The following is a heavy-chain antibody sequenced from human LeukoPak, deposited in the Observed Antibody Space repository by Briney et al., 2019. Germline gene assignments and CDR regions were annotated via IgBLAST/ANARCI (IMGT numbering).Heavy chain of an antibody. J-gene: IGHJ4*02. D-gene: IGHD6-13*01. CDR1: GFTFSSYT. CDR3: AKDKFGSSWYRGFDY. CDR2: ISGSGGST. Sequence: PGGSLRLSCAASGFTFSSYTMSWVRQAPGKGLEWVSAISGSGGSTYYADSVKGRFTISRDNSKNTLYLQMNSLRAEDTAVYYCAKDKFGSSWYRGFDYWGQGTLVTVSS. V-gene: IGHV3-23*01.